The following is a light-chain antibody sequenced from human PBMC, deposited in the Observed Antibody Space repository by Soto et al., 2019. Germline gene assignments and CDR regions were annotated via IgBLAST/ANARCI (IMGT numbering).Light chain of an antibody. CDR1: QSVSSSY. CDR2: GAS. J-gene: IGKJ1*01. CDR3: QQYGGSPT. V-gene: IGKV3-20*01. Sequence: EIVLTQSPGTLSLSPGERVTLSCRASQSVSSSYLAWYQQKPRQAPRLLIYGASSRATRVPDRFSVSGSGTDFTLTISRLEAEDFAVYYCQQYGGSPTFGQGTKVEIK.